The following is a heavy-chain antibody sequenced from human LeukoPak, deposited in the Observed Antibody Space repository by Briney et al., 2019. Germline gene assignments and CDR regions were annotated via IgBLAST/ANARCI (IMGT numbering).Heavy chain of an antibody. CDR2: TYDSGTT. CDR3: ARVVRTYWYFDL. CDR1: GGSISSGDYY. J-gene: IGHJ2*01. Sequence: SETLSLTCTVSGGSISSGDYYWSWTRQPPEKGLEWIGYTYDSGTTYYTPSLKSRVTISLDTSKNQFSLKLSSVSAADTAVYYCARVVRTYWYFDLWGRGTLVTVSS. D-gene: IGHD2-2*01. V-gene: IGHV4-30-4*01.